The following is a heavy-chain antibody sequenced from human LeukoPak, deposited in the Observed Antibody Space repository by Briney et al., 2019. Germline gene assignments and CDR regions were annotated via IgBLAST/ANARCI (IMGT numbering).Heavy chain of an antibody. J-gene: IGHJ4*02. CDR2: ISSSSSYI. CDR1: GFTFSSYS. Sequence: PGGSLRLSCAASGFTFSSYSMNWVRQAPGKGLEWVSSISSSSSYIYYADSVKGRFTISRDNAKNSLYLQMNSLRAEDTAVYYCARAAHTIFREPNEFDYWGQGTLVTVSS. CDR3: ARAAHTIFREPNEFDY. V-gene: IGHV3-21*01. D-gene: IGHD3-3*01.